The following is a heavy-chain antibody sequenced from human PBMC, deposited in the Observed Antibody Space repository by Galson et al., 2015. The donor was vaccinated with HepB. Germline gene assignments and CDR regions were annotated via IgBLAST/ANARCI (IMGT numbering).Heavy chain of an antibody. J-gene: IGHJ4*02. Sequence: SLRLSCAASGFTFSDYYMSWVRQAPGKGLEWISIITWSGDTTYHTDSVKGRFTISRDNAKNSLSLQMNSLRVEDTAVYYCARDKSGSIDYWGQGSLVTVPS. V-gene: IGHV3-11*01. CDR1: GFTFSDYY. CDR2: ITWSGDTT. D-gene: IGHD3-10*01. CDR3: ARDKSGSIDY.